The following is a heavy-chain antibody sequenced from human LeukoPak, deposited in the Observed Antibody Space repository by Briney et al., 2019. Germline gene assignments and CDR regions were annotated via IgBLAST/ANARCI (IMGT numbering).Heavy chain of an antibody. CDR2: ISSSSSYI. D-gene: IGHD3-10*01. CDR3: ARDRITMVRGVISAFDI. Sequence: GGSLRLSCAASGFTFSSYSMNWVRQAPGKGLGWVSSISSSSSYIYYADSVKGRFTISRDNAKNSLYLQMNSLRAEDTAVYYCARDRITMVRGVISAFDIWGQGTMVTVSS. CDR1: GFTFSSYS. J-gene: IGHJ3*02. V-gene: IGHV3-21*01.